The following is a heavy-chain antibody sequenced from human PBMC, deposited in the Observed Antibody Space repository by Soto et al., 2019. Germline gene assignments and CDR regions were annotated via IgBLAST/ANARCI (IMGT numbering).Heavy chain of an antibody. CDR2: INDSGST. Sequence: QVQLQQWGAGLLKPSETLSLTCGVSGASLSGYYRSWIRQPPGKGLEWIGEINDSGSTSYNPSLKSRVTISVDTSKNQISLKLSSVTAADTAVYYCAKHLGFCSGDGCYRGFDCWGQGTLVTVSS. D-gene: IGHD2-15*01. CDR3: AKHLGFCSGDGCYRGFDC. CDR1: GASLSGYY. V-gene: IGHV4-34*01. J-gene: IGHJ4*02.